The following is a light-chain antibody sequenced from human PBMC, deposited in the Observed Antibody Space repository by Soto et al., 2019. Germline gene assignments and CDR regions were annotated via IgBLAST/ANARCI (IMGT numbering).Light chain of an antibody. CDR2: KAS. Sequence: DIQMTQTPSTLSASVRDRATITSRASQTINSWLAWYQQRPGKAPRLLIYKASNLESGVPSSFSGSGSGTEFTLTISTLQPDYFATYYCQQYDSIPYTFGQGTKLDIK. CDR3: QQYDSIPYT. J-gene: IGKJ2*01. CDR1: QTINSW. V-gene: IGKV1-5*03.